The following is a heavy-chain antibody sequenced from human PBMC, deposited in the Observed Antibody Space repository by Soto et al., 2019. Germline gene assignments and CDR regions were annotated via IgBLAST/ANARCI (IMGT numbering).Heavy chain of an antibody. CDR2: INPSGGST. D-gene: IGHD6-19*01. CDR3: LGLFYNNGWYPEGSDY. CDR1: GYTFTSYY. J-gene: IGHJ4*02. V-gene: IGHV1-46*01. Sequence: ASVKVSCKASGYTFTSYYMHWVRQAPGQGLEWMGIINPSGGSTSYAQKFQGRVTMTRDTSTSTVYMELSSLRADDTAVYYCLGLFYNNGWYPEGSDYWGLGTLVTVSS.